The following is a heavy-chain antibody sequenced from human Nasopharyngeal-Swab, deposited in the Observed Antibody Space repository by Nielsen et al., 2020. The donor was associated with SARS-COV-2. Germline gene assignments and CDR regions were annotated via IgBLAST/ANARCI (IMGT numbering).Heavy chain of an antibody. D-gene: IGHD3-3*01. V-gene: IGHV3-21*01. CDR3: ARDGLDYDFWSAYFMDV. Sequence: GESLKISCAASGFTFSNYNFNWVRQAPGTGLEWVSSISSSSSYIYYADSVKGRFTISSDNAKNSLYLQMNSLRAEDTAVYYCARDGLDYDFWSAYFMDVWGQGTTVTVSS. CDR1: GFTFSNYN. J-gene: IGHJ6*02. CDR2: ISSSSSYI.